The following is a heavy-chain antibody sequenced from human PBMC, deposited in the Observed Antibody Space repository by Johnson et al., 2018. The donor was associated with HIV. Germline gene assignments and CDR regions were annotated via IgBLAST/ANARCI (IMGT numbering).Heavy chain of an antibody. V-gene: IGHV3-74*02. CDR1: GFTFSSYW. CDR3: AKGLDTAMVRDAFDI. D-gene: IGHD5-18*01. Sequence: VQLVESGGGVVQPGRSLRLSCAASGFTFSSYWMHWVRQAPGKGLVWVSRINSDGSSTSYADSVKGRFTISRDNAKNTLYLQMNSLRAEDTAVYYCAKGLDTAMVRDAFDIWGQGTMVTVSS. J-gene: IGHJ3*02. CDR2: INSDGSST.